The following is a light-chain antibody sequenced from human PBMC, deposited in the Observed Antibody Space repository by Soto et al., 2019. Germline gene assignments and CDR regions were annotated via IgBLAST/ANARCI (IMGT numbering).Light chain of an antibody. CDR1: QGLKF. J-gene: IGKJ5*01. CDR2: EAT. V-gene: IGKV1-12*01. CDR3: QQANSFPIT. Sequence: DIQMTQSPSSVSASVGDTLTITCRASQGLKFLAWYQQKPGKAPRLLIYEATNLQSGVPPRFSGSGSGTDFTLTISSLQPEDFATYFCQQANSFPITFGQGTRLEIK.